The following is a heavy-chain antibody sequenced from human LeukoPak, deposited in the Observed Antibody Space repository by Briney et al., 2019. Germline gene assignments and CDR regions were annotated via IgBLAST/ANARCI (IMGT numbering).Heavy chain of an antibody. D-gene: IGHD3-10*01. V-gene: IGHV4-59*01. J-gene: IGHJ6*03. CDR3: ARGAGEGYYYMDV. CDR2: IYYSGST. CDR1: GGSISSYY. Sequence: SETLSLTCTVSGGSISSYYWSWIRQPPGKGLEWIGYIYYSGSTNYNPSLKSRFTISVDTSKNQFSLNLSSVTAADTAVYYCARGAGEGYYYMDVWGKGTTVTVSS.